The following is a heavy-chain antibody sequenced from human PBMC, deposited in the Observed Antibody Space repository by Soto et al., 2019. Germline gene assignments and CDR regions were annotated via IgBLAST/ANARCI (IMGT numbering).Heavy chain of an antibody. CDR2: IWYDGSNK. V-gene: IGHV3-33*01. J-gene: IGHJ4*02. Sequence: ESGGGVVQPGRSLRLSCAASGFTFSSYGMHWVRQAPGKGLEWVAVIWYDGSNKYYADSVKGRFTISRDNSKNTLYLQMNSLRAEDTAVYYCAREQQLASFDYWGQGTLVTVSS. CDR1: GFTFSSYG. D-gene: IGHD6-13*01. CDR3: AREQQLASFDY.